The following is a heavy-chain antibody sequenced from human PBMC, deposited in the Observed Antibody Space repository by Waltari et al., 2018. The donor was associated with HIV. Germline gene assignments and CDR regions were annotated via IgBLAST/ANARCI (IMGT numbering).Heavy chain of an antibody. CDR1: GYTFTSCD. D-gene: IGHD2-15*01. Sequence: QVQLVQSGAEVRKPGASVKVSCKASGYTFTSCDVNWVRQAPGQGLEWMGWVNPYSGNTGYAKNFQGRVTMTRNTSISTAYMGLSGLRSEDTAVYYCAGGAPGHYCSGGSCPYFDYWGQGSLVTVSS. CDR3: AGGAPGHYCSGGSCPYFDY. V-gene: IGHV1-8*02. J-gene: IGHJ4*02. CDR2: VNPYSGNT.